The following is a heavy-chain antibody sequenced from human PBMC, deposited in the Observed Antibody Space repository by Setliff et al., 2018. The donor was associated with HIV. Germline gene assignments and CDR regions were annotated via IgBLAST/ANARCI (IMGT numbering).Heavy chain of an antibody. D-gene: IGHD3-22*01. CDR3: ARGARYAYYYDRSGYYRHFDY. CDR1: GGSISSGTYY. J-gene: IGHJ4*02. V-gene: IGHV4-61*09. CDR2: IYTTGST. Sequence: PSETLSLTCTVSGGSISSGTYYWTWIRQPAGKGLEWIGHIYTTGSTNYNPSLKSRVTMSVDTSKNQFSLNLSSVTAADTAVYYCARGARYAYYYDRSGYYRHFDYWGQGTLVTVSS.